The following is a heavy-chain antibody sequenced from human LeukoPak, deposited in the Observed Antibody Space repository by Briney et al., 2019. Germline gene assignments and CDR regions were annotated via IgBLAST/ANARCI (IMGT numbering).Heavy chain of an antibody. CDR3: ARARGGIRFDY. V-gene: IGHV3-23*01. D-gene: IGHD3-16*01. J-gene: IGHJ4*02. CDR2: ISGSGGST. CDR1: GFTFSSYA. Sequence: GGSLRLSCAASGFTFSSYAMSWVRQAPGKGLEWVSAISGSGGSTYYADSVKGRFTISRDNSKNTLYLLMNSLRAEDTAVYYCARARGGIRFDYWGQGTLVTVSS.